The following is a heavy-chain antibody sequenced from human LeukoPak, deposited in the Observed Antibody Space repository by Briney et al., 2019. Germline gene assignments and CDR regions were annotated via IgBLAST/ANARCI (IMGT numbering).Heavy chain of an antibody. CDR3: ARTLESGSYSAFDI. D-gene: IGHD1-26*01. CDR2: IYHSGST. V-gene: IGHV4-30-2*01. CDR1: GGSISSDGYY. Sequence: SETLSLTCTVSGGSISSDGYYWSWIRQPPGKGLEWIEYIYHSGSTYSNPSLKSRVTISVDRSKNQFSLKLSSVTAADTAVYYCARTLESGSYSAFDIWGQGTMVTVSS. J-gene: IGHJ3*02.